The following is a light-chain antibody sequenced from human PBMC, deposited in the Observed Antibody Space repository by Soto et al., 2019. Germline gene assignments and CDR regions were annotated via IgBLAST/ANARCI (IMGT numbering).Light chain of an antibody. CDR2: RAS. CDR1: QSVSRW. V-gene: IGKV1-5*03. CDR3: LPYDILFRI. J-gene: IGKJ1*01. Sequence: DIQLTQSPSTLSASVGDRVTITCRASQSVSRWLAWYQQKPGKAPRLLIYRASSLESGVPSRFSGSGSRTEFTVSMSSLQADEFPSYYRLPYDILFRIFGQGTKV.